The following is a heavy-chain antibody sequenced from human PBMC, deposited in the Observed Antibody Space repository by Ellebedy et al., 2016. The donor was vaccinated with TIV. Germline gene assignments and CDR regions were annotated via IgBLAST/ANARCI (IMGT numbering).Heavy chain of an antibody. D-gene: IGHD5-12*01. V-gene: IGHV4-38-2*02. J-gene: IGHJ5*02. CDR3: ARDSRHIGYS. Sequence: SETLSLXXTVSGYSISSGYYWGWIRQPPGKGLEWIGSIYHSGSTYYNPSLKSRVTISVDTSKNQFSLKLSSVTAADTAVYYCARDSRHIGYSWGQGTLVTVSS. CDR2: IYHSGST. CDR1: GYSISSGYY.